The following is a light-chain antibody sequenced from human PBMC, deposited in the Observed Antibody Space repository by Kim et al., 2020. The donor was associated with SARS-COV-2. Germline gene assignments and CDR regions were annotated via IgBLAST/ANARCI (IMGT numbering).Light chain of an antibody. V-gene: IGKV3-15*01. CDR1: QYVTRS. Sequence: SVSPGGRAPLSCKAGQYVTRSLAWYQQKPGQPPRLLCYGASTRASGIPAKFSGSGSGTEFTLTNRSLRSEGFAVYYCQQHNNWPYSFGQGTNLEI. CDR2: GAS. J-gene: IGKJ2*01. CDR3: QQHNNWPYS.